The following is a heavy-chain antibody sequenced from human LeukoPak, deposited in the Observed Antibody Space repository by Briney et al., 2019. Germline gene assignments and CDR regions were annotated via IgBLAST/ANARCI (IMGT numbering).Heavy chain of an antibody. D-gene: IGHD1-26*01. J-gene: IGHJ3*02. CDR2: INPSGGST. Sequence: ASVKVSCKASGYTFTSYYMHWVRQAPGQGLEWVGIINPSGGSTSYAQKFQGRVTMTRDTSTSTVYMELSSLRSEDTAVYYCARIVGATEHAFDIWGQGTMVTVSS. CDR3: ARIVGATEHAFDI. CDR1: GYTFTSYY. V-gene: IGHV1-46*01.